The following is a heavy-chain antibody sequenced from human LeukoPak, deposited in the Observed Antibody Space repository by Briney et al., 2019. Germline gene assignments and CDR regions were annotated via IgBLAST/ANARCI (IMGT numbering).Heavy chain of an antibody. CDR2: NYYSGST. V-gene: IGHV4-59*08. J-gene: IGHJ4*02. Sequence: PSETLSLTCTVSGGSISSYYWSWIRQPPGKGLEWIGYNYYSGSTNYNPSLKSRVTISVDTSKNQFSLKLSSVTAADTAVYYCARHGGEYYYDSSGYYGYWGQGTLVTVSS. CDR3: ARHGGEYYYDSSGYYGY. CDR1: GGSISSYY. D-gene: IGHD3-22*01.